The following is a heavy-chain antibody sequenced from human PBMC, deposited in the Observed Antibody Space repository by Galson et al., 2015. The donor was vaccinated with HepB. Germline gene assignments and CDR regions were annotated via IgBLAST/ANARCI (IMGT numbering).Heavy chain of an antibody. CDR2: IRSKHDGGTA. V-gene: IGHV3-15*01. CDR3: ATDVPHTGGGALHI. Sequence: SLRLSCAASGFTFANVWMTWVRHVPGKGLEWVGHIRSKHDGGTAESATAVKGRFTISRDDSKSSLYLQMSSLRTEDTAIYYCATDVPHTGGGALHIWGQGATVSVSS. CDR1: GFTFANVW. J-gene: IGHJ3*02. D-gene: IGHD3-16*01.